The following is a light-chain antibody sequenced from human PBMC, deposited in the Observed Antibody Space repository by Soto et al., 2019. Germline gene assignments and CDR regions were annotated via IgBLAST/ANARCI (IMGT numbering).Light chain of an antibody. J-gene: IGKJ5*01. V-gene: IGKV1-5*03. CDR3: LQYETYWT. CDR1: QTISDW. CDR2: KAS. Sequence: DIQMTQSPSTLSASIGDRVTITCRASQTISDWLAWHQQKPGKAPKLLIYKASSLESGVPSRFSGSGSGTEFTLTISSLQPDDFATYYCLQYETYWTFGQGTRLEMK.